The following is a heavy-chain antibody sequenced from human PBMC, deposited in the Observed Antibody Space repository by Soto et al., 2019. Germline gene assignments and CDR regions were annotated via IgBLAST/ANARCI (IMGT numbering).Heavy chain of an antibody. J-gene: IGHJ6*02. D-gene: IGHD1-26*01. CDR2: INPISGST. CDR3: ARDRAPGWAYDYCMDV. V-gene: IGHV1-46*03. CDR1: GNTFTSDY. Sequence: QVQLVQSGAEVKKPGASVKVSCKASGNTFTSDYMPWVRQAPGQGLEWMGIINPISGSTSYAQKFQGRVTMTRETCTSTVYLELSSLRSEDTAVYYCARDRAPGWAYDYCMDVWGQGTTVTVSS.